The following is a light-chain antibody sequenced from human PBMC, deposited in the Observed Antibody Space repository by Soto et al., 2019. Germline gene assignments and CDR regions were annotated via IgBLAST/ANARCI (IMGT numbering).Light chain of an antibody. CDR1: QDISNY. V-gene: IGKV1-33*01. CDR2: DAS. Sequence: DIQMTQSPSSLSASVGDRVTITCQASQDISNYLNWYQQKPGKAPKLLIYDASNLETGVPSRLSGSGSGTDFTFTISSLQPPDIATDYCQQHDNLPPITFGQGTRLEIK. CDR3: QQHDNLPPIT. J-gene: IGKJ5*01.